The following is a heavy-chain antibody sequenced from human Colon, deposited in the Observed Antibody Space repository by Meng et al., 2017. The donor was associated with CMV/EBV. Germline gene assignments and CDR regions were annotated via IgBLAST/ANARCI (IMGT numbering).Heavy chain of an antibody. CDR2: IYYSGST. V-gene: IGHV4-59*02. CDR1: GGSVYSYY. CDR3: ARVNGDYYYGMDV. Sequence: GSLRLSCNVSGGSVYSYYWGWIRQPPGKGLEWIGYIYYSGSTRYNPSLESRVTISIDRSKNHFSLEVRSVTAADTAVYCCARVNGDYYYGMDVWGQGTPVTVSS. J-gene: IGHJ6*02. D-gene: IGHD1-1*01.